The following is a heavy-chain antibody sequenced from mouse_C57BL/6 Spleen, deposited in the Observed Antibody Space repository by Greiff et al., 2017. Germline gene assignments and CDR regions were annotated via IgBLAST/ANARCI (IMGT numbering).Heavy chain of an antibody. CDR2: IYPGDGDT. CDR3: ARGWDYDASWFAY. V-gene: IGHV1-80*01. J-gene: IGHJ3*01. D-gene: IGHD2-4*01. CDR1: GYAFSSYW. Sequence: VQLQQSGAELVKPGASVKISCKASGYAFSSYWMNWVKQRPGQGLEWIGQIYPGDGDTNYNGKFKGKATLTADKSSSTAYMQLSSLTSEDSAVYFCARGWDYDASWFAYWGQGTLVTVSA.